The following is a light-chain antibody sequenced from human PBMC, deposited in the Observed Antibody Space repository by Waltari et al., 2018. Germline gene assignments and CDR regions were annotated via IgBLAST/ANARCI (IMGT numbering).Light chain of an antibody. CDR2: AAS. CDR1: QSISSY. V-gene: IGKV1-39*01. J-gene: IGKJ2*01. Sequence: DIQMTQSPPSLSASVGDRVTNTCRASQSISSYLNWYQQKPGKAPKILIYAASSLQSGVPSRSSGSGSGTDFTLTISSLQTEDFATYYCQQSYSLYTFGQGTKLEIK. CDR3: QQSYSLYT.